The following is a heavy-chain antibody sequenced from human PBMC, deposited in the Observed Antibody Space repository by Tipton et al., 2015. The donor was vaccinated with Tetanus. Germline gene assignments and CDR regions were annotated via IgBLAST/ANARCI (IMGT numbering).Heavy chain of an antibody. V-gene: IGHV4-4*07. CDR1: GGSINSDN. CDR3: ASHYGSGSDDAFDI. Sequence: TLSLTCTVSGGSINSDNWWSWIRQPAGKGLEWIGRIYTSGSANYNPSLKSRVTMSVDTSKNQFSLKLSSVTAADTAVYYCASHYGSGSDDAFDIWGQGTMVTVSS. J-gene: IGHJ3*02. CDR2: IYTSGSA. D-gene: IGHD3-10*01.